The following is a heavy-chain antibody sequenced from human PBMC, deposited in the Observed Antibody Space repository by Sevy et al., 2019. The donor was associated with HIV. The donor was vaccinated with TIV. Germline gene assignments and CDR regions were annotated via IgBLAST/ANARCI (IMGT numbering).Heavy chain of an antibody. V-gene: IGHV1-8*01. CDR1: GYTFTSYD. D-gene: IGHD3-3*01. CDR3: ARVRFLEWLYYYYYYGMDV. Sequence: ASVKVSCKASGYTFTSYDINWVRQATGQGLEWMGWMNPNSGNTGYAQKFQGRVTMTRNTSISTAYMELSSLRSEDMAVYYCARVRFLEWLYYYYYYGMDVWGQGTTVTVSS. CDR2: MNPNSGNT. J-gene: IGHJ6*02.